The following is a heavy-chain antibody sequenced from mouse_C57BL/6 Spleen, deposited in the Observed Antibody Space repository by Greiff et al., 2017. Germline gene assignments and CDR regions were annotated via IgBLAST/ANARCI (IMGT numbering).Heavy chain of an antibody. V-gene: IGHV2-5*01. CDR2: IWRGGST. J-gene: IGHJ2*01. CDR1: GFSLTSYG. CDR3: AKMGDGYYPDY. Sequence: QVHVKQSGPGLVQPSQSLSITCTVSGFSLTSYGVHWVRQSPGKGLEWLGVIWRGGSTDYDAAFMSRLGITKDNSTSQVFFKMNSLQADDTAIYYCAKMGDGYYPDYWGQGTTLTVSS. D-gene: IGHD2-3*01.